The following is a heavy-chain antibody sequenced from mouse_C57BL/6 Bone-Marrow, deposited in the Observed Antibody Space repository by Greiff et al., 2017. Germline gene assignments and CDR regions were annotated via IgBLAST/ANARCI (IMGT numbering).Heavy chain of an antibody. Sequence: VQLQQSGAELVKPGASVKMSCKASGYTFTSYWITWVQQRPGQGLEWIGDITPGCGSTNYHEKLKSKATLTVDTSASTANRQHSSLTSEDSSVYYCAREGIWYYGSLDYWGQGTTLTVSS. CDR3: AREGIWYYGSLDY. J-gene: IGHJ2*01. V-gene: IGHV1-55*01. D-gene: IGHD1-1*01. CDR2: ITPGCGST. CDR1: GYTFTSYW.